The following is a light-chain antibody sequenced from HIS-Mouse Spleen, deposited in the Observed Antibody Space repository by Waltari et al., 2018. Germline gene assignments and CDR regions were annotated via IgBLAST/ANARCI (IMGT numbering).Light chain of an antibody. CDR2: GAS. CDR3: QQYGSSQYT. Sequence: EIVLTQSPRTLSLSPGERATLPCRASQSVSSSYLAWYQQKPGQAPRLLIYGASSRATGIPDRFSGSGSGTDFTLTISRLEPEDFAVYYCQQYGSSQYTFGQGTKLEIK. CDR1: QSVSSSY. V-gene: IGKV3-20*01. J-gene: IGKJ2*01.